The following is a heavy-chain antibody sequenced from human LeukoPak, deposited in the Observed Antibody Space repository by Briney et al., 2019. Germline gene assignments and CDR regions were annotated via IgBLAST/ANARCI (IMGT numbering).Heavy chain of an antibody. CDR1: GFTFSHAW. D-gene: IGHD3-22*01. J-gene: IGHJ4*02. CDR2: IKSTTDGGTL. V-gene: IGHV3-15*01. CDR3: TTEPPSYCYATGYFDY. Sequence: KPGGSLRLSCAASGFTFSHAWMNWVRQAPGKGLEWVGRIKSTTDGGTLDYAAPVKGRFTLSRDDSKNTVDLQMNNLKYEDTAVYYCTTEPPSYCYATGYFDYWGQGILVTVSS.